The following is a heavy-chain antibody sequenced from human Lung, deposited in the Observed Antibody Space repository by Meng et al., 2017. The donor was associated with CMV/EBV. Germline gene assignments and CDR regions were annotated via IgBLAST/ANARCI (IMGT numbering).Heavy chain of an antibody. Sequence: GGPLRLXXSASGFTFSDAGLHWVRQASGRGLEWIGRIRNRANSHATAYVASVKGRCTISRDDSKNTMYLHMNSLKTDDTAVYYCSRGDSNGPLYWGPGTLVTVSS. CDR3: SRGDSNGPLY. J-gene: IGHJ4*02. CDR1: GFTFSDAG. CDR2: IRNRANSHAT. D-gene: IGHD3-22*01. V-gene: IGHV3-73*01.